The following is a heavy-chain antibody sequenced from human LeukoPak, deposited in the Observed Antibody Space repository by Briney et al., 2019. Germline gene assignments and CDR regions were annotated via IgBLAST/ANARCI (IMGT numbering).Heavy chain of an antibody. CDR2: IYYSGST. V-gene: IGHV4-39*07. D-gene: IGHD3-9*01. CDR1: GGSISSSSYY. Sequence: SETLSLTCTVSGGSISSSSYYWGWIRQPPGKGLEWIGSIYYSGSTYYNPSLKSRVTISVDTPKNQFSLKLSSVTAADTAVYYCAKNSRYDILTGYYPFDYWGQGTLVTVSS. CDR3: AKNSRYDILTGYYPFDY. J-gene: IGHJ4*02.